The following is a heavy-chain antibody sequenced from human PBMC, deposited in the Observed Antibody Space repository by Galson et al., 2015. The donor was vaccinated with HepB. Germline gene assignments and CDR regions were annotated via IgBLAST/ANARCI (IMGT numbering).Heavy chain of an antibody. J-gene: IGHJ2*01. D-gene: IGHD3-22*01. CDR2: ISAYNGNT. CDR3: ARDSFWYDSVDWYFDL. Sequence: CKASGYTFTSYGISWVRQAPGQGLEWMGWISAYNGNTNYAQKLQGRVTMTTDTSTSTAYMELRSLRSDDTAVYYCARDSFWYDSVDWYFDLWGRGTLVTVSS. V-gene: IGHV1-18*04. CDR1: GYTFTSYG.